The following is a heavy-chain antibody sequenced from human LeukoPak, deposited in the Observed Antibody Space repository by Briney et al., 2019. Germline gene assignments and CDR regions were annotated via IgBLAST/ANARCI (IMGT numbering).Heavy chain of an antibody. CDR1: GYTFTSYA. J-gene: IGHJ4*02. Sequence: ASVKVSCKASGYTFTSYAMHWVRQAPGQRLEWMGWINAGNGNTKYSQKFQGRVTITRETSASTAYMELSSLRSEDTAVYYCASSSTMVRGVIGYWGQGTLVTVSS. V-gene: IGHV1-3*01. CDR2: INAGNGNT. D-gene: IGHD3-10*01. CDR3: ASSSTMVRGVIGY.